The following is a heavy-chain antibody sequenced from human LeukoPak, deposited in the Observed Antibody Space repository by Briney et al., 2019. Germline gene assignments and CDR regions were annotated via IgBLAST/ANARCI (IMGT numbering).Heavy chain of an antibody. Sequence: GGSLRLSCAASGFTFSSYWMSWVRQAPGKGLEWVANIKQDGSNKYYADSVKGRFTISRDNSKNTLYLQMNSLRAEDSAVYYCAKDAVLRFLEWKDYYYYMDVWGKGTTVTVSS. CDR3: AKDAVLRFLEWKDYYYYMDV. J-gene: IGHJ6*03. CDR2: IKQDGSNK. D-gene: IGHD3-3*01. CDR1: GFTFSSYW. V-gene: IGHV3-7*01.